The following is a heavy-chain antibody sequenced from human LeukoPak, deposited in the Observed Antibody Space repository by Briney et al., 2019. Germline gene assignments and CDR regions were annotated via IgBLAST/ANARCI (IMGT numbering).Heavy chain of an antibody. CDR2: INPNSGGT. J-gene: IGHJ4*02. CDR3: ARESAIAAVGRPDQLFDY. CDR1: GYTFTGYY. V-gene: IGHV1-2*02. D-gene: IGHD6-13*01. Sequence: RASVKVSCKASGYTFTGYYMHWVRQAPGQGLEWMGWINPNSGGTNYAQKFQGRVTMTRDTSISTAYMELSRLRSDDTAVYYCARESAIAAVGRPDQLFDYWGQGTLVTVSS.